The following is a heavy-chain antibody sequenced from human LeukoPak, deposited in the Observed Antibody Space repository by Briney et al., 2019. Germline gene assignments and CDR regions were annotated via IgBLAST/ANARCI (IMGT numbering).Heavy chain of an antibody. V-gene: IGHV3-7*03. D-gene: IGHD6-13*01. Sequence: PGGSLRLSCVASGFPFSSYWMTWVRQAPGKGLEWVANIKQDGSDKYYMDSVKGRFTISRDNAKNSLYLQMNSLRAEDTAVYYCAKDSGWFRFDYWGQGTLVTVSS. CDR3: AKDSGWFRFDY. J-gene: IGHJ4*02. CDR1: GFPFSSYW. CDR2: IKQDGSDK.